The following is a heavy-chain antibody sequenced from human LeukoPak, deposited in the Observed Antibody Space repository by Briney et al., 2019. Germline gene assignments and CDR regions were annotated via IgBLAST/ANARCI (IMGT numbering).Heavy chain of an antibody. V-gene: IGHV3-74*03. J-gene: IGHJ4*02. CDR1: GFTFSNYW. D-gene: IGHD3-10*01. CDR3: ARDKKSGESSEIDY. CDR2: INRDGSTT. Sequence: GGSLRLSCAASGFTFSNYWVHWVRQAPGKGLVLVSRINRDGSTTKYADSEKGRFTVSRDNAKNTMNLQMNSLRAEDTAVYYCARDKKSGESSEIDYWGQGTLVTVSS.